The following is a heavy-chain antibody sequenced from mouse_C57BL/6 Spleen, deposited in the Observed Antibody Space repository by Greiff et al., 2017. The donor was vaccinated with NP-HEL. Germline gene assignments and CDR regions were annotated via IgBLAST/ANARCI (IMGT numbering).Heavy chain of an antibody. CDR1: GYTFTDYN. Sequence: VQLQQSGPELVKPGASVKMSCKASGYTFTDYNMHWVKQSHGKSLEWIGYINPNNGGTSYNQKFKGKATLTVNKSSSTAYMELRSLTSEDSAVYYCAEGLRQNWYFDVWGTGTTVTVSS. J-gene: IGHJ1*03. D-gene: IGHD2-4*01. CDR3: AEGLRQNWYFDV. CDR2: INPNNGGT. V-gene: IGHV1-22*01.